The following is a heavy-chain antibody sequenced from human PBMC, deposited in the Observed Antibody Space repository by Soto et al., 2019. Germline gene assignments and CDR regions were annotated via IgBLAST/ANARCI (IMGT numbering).Heavy chain of an antibody. V-gene: IGHV1-8*02. CDR2: MNPNSGNT. CDR3: ATALRGYSSSWSSGGDAFDI. J-gene: IGHJ3*02. CDR1: GYTFTIYG. Sequence: AGVKVSCKASGYTFTIYGINWGRQATGRGLEWMGWMNPNSGNTGYAQRFQGRVTMTRNTSISTAYMALSSLRSEDTAVYYCATALRGYSSSWSSGGDAFDIWGQRTMVTVS. D-gene: IGHD6-13*01.